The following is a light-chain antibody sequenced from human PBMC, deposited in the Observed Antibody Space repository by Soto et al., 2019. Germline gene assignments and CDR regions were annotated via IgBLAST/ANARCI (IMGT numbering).Light chain of an antibody. CDR1: QSISSW. CDR3: QHYNSYSEA. Sequence: IQMTQSPSTLSASVADRVTXXXLASQSISSWLAWYQQKPGKAPKLLIYDASSLESGVPSRFSGSGSGTEFTLTISSLQPDDFATYYCQHYNSYSEAFGQGTKVDI. V-gene: IGKV1-5*01. CDR2: DAS. J-gene: IGKJ1*01.